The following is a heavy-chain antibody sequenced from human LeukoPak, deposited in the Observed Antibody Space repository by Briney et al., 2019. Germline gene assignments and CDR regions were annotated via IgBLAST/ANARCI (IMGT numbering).Heavy chain of an antibody. CDR2: INGSGGST. Sequence: PGGSLRLSCAASGFTFSSYAMSWVRQAPGKGLEWVSDINGSGGSTYYADSVKGRFTISRDNAKNSLQLQMNSLRAEDTAVYYCARDLSGYSGQAYYFYYMDVWGKGTTVTISS. CDR3: ARDLSGYSGQAYYFYYMDV. J-gene: IGHJ6*03. CDR1: GFTFSSYA. V-gene: IGHV3-23*01. D-gene: IGHD3-22*01.